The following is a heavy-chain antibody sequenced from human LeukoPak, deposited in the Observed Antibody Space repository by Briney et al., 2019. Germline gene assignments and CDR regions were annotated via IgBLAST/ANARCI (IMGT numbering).Heavy chain of an antibody. CDR1: GFTFTDSF. V-gene: IGHV3-11*04. CDR2: ISSGGRTI. CDR3: ARILGIPRGWFDP. Sequence: GGSLGLSCAASGFTFTDSFMTWIRQAPGKGLEWVSSISSGGRTIYYADFVKGRFTISRDNAKSSLDLQMNNLRVEDTALYYCARILGIPRGWFDPWGQGTLVTVSS. J-gene: IGHJ5*02. D-gene: IGHD1-26*01.